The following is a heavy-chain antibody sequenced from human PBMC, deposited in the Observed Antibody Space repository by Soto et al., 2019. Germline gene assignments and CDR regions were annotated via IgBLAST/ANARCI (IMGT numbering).Heavy chain of an antibody. Sequence: QMQLVQSGPEVKKPGTSVKVSCKASGFTFTSSAVQWVRQARGQRLEWIGWIVVGSGNTNCAQKFQERVTIPRDMSTSTAYMELSSLRSEDTAVYYCAAAHYGHYWLFRAYWGQGTLVTVSS. D-gene: IGHD4-17*01. CDR3: AAAHYGHYWLFRAY. J-gene: IGHJ4*02. CDR2: IVVGSGNT. V-gene: IGHV1-58*01. CDR1: GFTFTSSA.